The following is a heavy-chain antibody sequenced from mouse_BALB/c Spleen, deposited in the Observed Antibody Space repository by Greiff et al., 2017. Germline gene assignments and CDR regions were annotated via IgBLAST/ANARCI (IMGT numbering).Heavy chain of an antibody. CDR1: GFTFSSYG. V-gene: IGHV5-6-3*01. CDR2: INSNGGST. CDR3: ARDLGNYFDY. Sequence: EVKVVESGGGLVQPGGSLKLSCAASGFTFSSYGMSWVRQTPDKRLELVATINSNGGSTYYPDSVKGRFTISRDNAKNTLYLQMSSLKSEDTAMYYCARDLGNYFDYWGQGTTLTVSS. J-gene: IGHJ2*01.